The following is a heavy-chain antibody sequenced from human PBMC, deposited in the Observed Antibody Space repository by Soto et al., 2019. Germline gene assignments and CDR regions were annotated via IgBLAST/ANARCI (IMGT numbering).Heavy chain of an antibody. CDR3: ARQRVLSTNMFITSFDP. Sequence: ASETLSLTCSLSGGSINSSDHFWGWIRQTPXKGLEWIGSVYYTETTYYNPSLKSPVTISVETSRNTFSLKVNSVTAADTGIYYCARQRVLSTNMFITSFDPWGQGTLVTVSS. CDR2: VYYTETT. J-gene: IGHJ5*02. D-gene: IGHD3-10*02. CDR1: GGSINSSDHF. V-gene: IGHV4-39*01.